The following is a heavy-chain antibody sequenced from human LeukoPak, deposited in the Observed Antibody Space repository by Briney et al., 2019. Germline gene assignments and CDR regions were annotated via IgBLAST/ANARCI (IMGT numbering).Heavy chain of an antibody. V-gene: IGHV3-48*02. J-gene: IGHJ3*02. CDR2: ISSSGSYI. CDR1: QFTFSNYS. D-gene: IGHD6-13*01. CDR3: ARDPGYSSTGVDAFDI. Sequence: GGSLRLSCAASQFTFSNYSMSWVRQAPGKGLEWVSYISSSGSYIQYAESVKGRFTISRDNAEKSLFLQMNSLRDEDTAVYYCARDPGYSSTGVDAFDIWGRGTMVTVSS.